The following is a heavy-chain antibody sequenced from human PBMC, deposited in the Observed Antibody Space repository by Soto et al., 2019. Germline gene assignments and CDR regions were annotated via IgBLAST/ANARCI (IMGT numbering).Heavy chain of an antibody. CDR3: VRVYGEIDY. J-gene: IGHJ4*02. D-gene: IGHD4-17*01. CDR2: MNPKSGNT. CDR1: GYTFTNYD. V-gene: IGHV1-8*01. Sequence: QVQLVQSGAEVKKPGASVKVSCKASGYTFTNYDINWVRQATGQGLEWMGWMNPKSGNTGYAQHFQGRLTMTRSTSISTVYMELSSLRSEDTAVYYCVRVYGEIDYWGRGTLVTVSS.